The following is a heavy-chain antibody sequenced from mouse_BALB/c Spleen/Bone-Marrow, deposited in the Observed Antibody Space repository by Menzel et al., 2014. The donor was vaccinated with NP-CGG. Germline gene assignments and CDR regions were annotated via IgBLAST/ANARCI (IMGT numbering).Heavy chain of an antibody. J-gene: IGHJ2*01. V-gene: IGHV1-7*01. CDR1: GYTFTDTW. CDR2: INPSTGYA. Sequence: SGPELAKPGASVKMSCKASGYTFTDTWIHWIKQGPGQGLEWIGYINPSTGYAEYNQNFKDKATLTVDKSSSTAYMQLSSLTSEDSAVYYCARDYWGQGTTLTVSS. CDR3: ARDY.